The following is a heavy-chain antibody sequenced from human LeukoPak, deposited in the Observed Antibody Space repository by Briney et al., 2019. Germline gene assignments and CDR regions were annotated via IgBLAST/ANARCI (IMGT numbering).Heavy chain of an antibody. D-gene: IGHD2-21*02. V-gene: IGHV1-8*01. J-gene: IGHJ3*02. CDR3: ARVVTAHKGFDAFDI. CDR1: GYTFTSYD. CDR2: MNPNSGNT. Sequence: EASVNVSCKASGYTFTSYDNNLVRQATGQGLEWMGWMNPNSGNTGTAQKLQGRVTMTRNTSISTAYMELSSLRSEDTAVYYCARVVTAHKGFDAFDIWGQGTMVTVSS.